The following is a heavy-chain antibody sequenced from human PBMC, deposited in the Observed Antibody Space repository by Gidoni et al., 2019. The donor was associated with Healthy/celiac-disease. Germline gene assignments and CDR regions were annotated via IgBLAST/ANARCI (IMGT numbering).Heavy chain of an antibody. J-gene: IGHJ4*02. D-gene: IGHD6-19*01. CDR2: IYYSGST. Sequence: QVQLQESGPELVQPSQTLSPPCTVSGCSISSGGYYWSWIRQHPGKGLEWIGYIYYSGSTYYNPSLKSRVTISVDTSKNQFSLKLSSVTAADTAVYYCARDVGGWKDYWGQGTLVTVSS. V-gene: IGHV4-31*03. CDR1: GCSISSGGYY. CDR3: ARDVGGWKDY.